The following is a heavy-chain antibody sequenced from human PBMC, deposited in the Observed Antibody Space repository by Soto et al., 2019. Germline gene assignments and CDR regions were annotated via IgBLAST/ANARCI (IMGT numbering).Heavy chain of an antibody. CDR3: TLRHDSSMGPIY. Sequence: TLSLTCTISVGSVSSGDYYWSWIRQPAGKAPEWLALAHQYSPSLQSRLTFTKDASKNQVVLTMTDVDPADTATYYCTLRHDSSMGPIYWGQGIQVTVS. CDR2: AH. CDR1: VGSVSSGDYY. J-gene: IGHJ4*02. D-gene: IGHD2-2*01. V-gene: IGHV2-5*08.